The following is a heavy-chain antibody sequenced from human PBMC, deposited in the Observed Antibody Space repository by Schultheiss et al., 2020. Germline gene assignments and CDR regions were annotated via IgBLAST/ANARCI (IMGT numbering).Heavy chain of an antibody. CDR1: GFTFSSYA. D-gene: IGHD3-10*01. CDR2: ISYDGSNK. V-gene: IGHV3-30*04. CDR3: AKDYYGSGSYSPALDY. Sequence: GGSLRLSCAASGFTFSSYAMHWVRQAPGKGLEWVAVISYDGSNKYYADSVKGRFTISRDNSKNTLYLQMNSLRAEDTAVYYCAKDYYGSGSYSPALDYWGQGTLVTLSS. J-gene: IGHJ4*02.